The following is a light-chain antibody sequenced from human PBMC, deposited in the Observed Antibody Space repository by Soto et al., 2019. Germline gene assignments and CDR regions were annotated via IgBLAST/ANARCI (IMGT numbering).Light chain of an antibody. V-gene: IGKV1-5*03. CDR2: KAS. CDR3: QHYNSHSEA. J-gene: IGKJ1*01. CDR1: QTISSW. Sequence: DIQMTQSPSTLSGSVGDRGTITCRASQTISSWLAWYQQKPGKAPKLLIYKASTLKSGVPSKFSGSGSGTEFTFTISRLQPDEFATYYCQHYNSHSEAFGQGTKVERK.